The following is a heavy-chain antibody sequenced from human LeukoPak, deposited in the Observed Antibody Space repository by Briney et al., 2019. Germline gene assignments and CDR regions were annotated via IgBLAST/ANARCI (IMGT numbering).Heavy chain of an antibody. V-gene: IGHV3-66*01. CDR2: IYSGGST. J-gene: IGHJ4*02. CDR3: ASSILWFGELSLDY. D-gene: IGHD3-10*01. CDR1: GFTVSSNY. Sequence: GGSLRLSCAASGFTVSSNYMSWVRQAPGKGLEWVSVIYSGGSTYYADSVKGRFAISRDNSKNTLYLQMNSLRAEDTAVYYCASSILWFGELSLDYWGQGTLVTVSS.